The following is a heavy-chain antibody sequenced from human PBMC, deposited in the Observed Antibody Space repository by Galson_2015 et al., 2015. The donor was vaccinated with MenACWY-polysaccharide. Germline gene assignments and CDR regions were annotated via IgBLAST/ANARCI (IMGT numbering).Heavy chain of an antibody. V-gene: IGHV3-33*01. Sequence: RLSCAASGSRFSHSGMHWVRQAPGKGLEWVAVIQYDGSNKVYADSVKGRFTISRDNSKNTVFLEMNTLGVEDTAVYYCAREGSRIVFHAFDIWGQGTMVTVSS. CDR2: IQYDGSNK. CDR1: GSRFSHSG. J-gene: IGHJ3*02. CDR3: AREGSRIVFHAFDI. D-gene: IGHD2-2*01.